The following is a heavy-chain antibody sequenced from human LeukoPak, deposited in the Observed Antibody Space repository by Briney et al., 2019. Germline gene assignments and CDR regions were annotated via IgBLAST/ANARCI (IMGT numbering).Heavy chain of an antibody. V-gene: IGHV1-2*02. CDR1: GYTFTGYY. CDR3: ARVMHWDKPMARGRGMDV. Sequence: GASVKVSCKASGYTFTGYYMHWVRQAPGQGLEWMGWINPNSGGTNYAQKFQGRVTVTTDAPTSTAYMEVRSLRSDDTALYYCARVMHWDKPMARGRGMDVWGQGTTVTVSS. CDR2: INPNSGGT. D-gene: IGHD5-18*01. J-gene: IGHJ6*02.